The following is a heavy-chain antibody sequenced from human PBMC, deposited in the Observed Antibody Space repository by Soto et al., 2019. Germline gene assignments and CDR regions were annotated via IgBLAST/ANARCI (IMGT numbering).Heavy chain of an antibody. CDR1: GFTVSSNY. Sequence: SLRLSCAASGFTVSSNYMSWVRQAPGKGLEWVAVISYDGSNKYYADSVKGRFTISRDNSKNTLYLQMNSLRAEDTAVYYCASNMVRGVTLYYFDYWGQGTLVTVSS. J-gene: IGHJ4*02. V-gene: IGHV3-30-3*01. CDR2: ISYDGSNK. D-gene: IGHD3-10*01. CDR3: ASNMVRGVTLYYFDY.